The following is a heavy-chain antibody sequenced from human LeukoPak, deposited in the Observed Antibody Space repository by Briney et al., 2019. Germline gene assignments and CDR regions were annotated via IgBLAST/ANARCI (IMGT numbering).Heavy chain of an antibody. Sequence: SEPLSLTCAVYDGSFSGYYWTWIRQPPGKGLEWIGEINHSGSTNYNPSLKSRVTISVDTSKNQLSLKLTSVTAADTAVYYCARVHGYYDILTGYYRYYFDYWGQGTLVTVSS. CDR2: INHSGST. CDR1: DGSFSGYY. CDR3: ARVHGYYDILTGYYRYYFDY. V-gene: IGHV4-34*01. D-gene: IGHD3-9*01. J-gene: IGHJ4*02.